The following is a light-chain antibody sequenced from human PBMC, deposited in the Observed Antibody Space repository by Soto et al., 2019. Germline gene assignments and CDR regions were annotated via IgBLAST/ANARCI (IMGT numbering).Light chain of an antibody. CDR3: QHRNNWPLT. CDR2: EAL. J-gene: IGKJ4*02. Sequence: ETVLTQSPATLSLSPGERATLSCRASRSISTYLAWYQQKPGQAPRLLIYEALNRATGIPARFSGSGSGTDFTLTISSLAPEDFAVYYCQHRNNWPLTFGGGTKVEIK. V-gene: IGKV3-11*01. CDR1: RSISTY.